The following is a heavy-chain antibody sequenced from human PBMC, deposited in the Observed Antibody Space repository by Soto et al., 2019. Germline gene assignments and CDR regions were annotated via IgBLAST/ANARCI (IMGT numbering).Heavy chain of an antibody. D-gene: IGHD6-25*01. CDR3: ARGLNKAALSFEY. CDR1: GFTFRSYA. J-gene: IGHJ4*01. Sequence: PGGSLRLSCAASGFTFRSYAMSWVRQAPGKGLEWVSGISGSGISTHYADSVKGRFTVSRDNSKNTLYLQMNSLRAEDTAVYNCARGLNKAALSFEYWGQGTLVTVSS. CDR2: ISGSGIST. V-gene: IGHV3-23*01.